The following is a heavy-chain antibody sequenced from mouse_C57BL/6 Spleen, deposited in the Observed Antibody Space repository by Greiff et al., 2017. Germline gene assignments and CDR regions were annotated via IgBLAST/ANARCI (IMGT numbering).Heavy chain of an antibody. CDR1: GYTFTDYN. CDR2: INPNNGGT. Sequence: EVQLQQSGPELVKPGASVKIPCKASGYTFTDYNMDWVKQSHGKSLEWIGDINPNNGGTIYNQKFKGKATLTVDKSSSTAYMELRSLTSEDTAVYYCARRYYGSSLYYAMDYWGQGTSVTVSS. J-gene: IGHJ4*01. V-gene: IGHV1-18*01. CDR3: ARRYYGSSLYYAMDY. D-gene: IGHD1-1*01.